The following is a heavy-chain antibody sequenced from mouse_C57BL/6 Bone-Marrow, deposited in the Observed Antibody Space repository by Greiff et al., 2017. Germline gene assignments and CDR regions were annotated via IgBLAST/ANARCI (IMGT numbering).Heavy chain of an antibody. CDR2: IYPRSGNT. Sequence: LVESGAELARPGASVKLSCKASGYTFTSYGISWVKQRTGQGLEWIGEIYPRSGNTYYNEKFKGKATLTADKSSSTAYMELRSLTSEDSAVXFCAQLKYYCDYWGQGTTLTVSS. D-gene: IGHD3-1*01. V-gene: IGHV1-81*01. CDR3: AQLKYYCDY. CDR1: GYTFTSYG. J-gene: IGHJ2*01.